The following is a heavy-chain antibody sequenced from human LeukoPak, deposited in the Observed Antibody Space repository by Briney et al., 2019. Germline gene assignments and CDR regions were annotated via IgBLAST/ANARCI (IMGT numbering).Heavy chain of an antibody. V-gene: IGHV4-59*08. D-gene: IGHD3-22*01. CDR1: GGSISSYY. CDR2: IYYSGST. J-gene: IGHJ5*02. Sequence: PSETLSLTCTVSGGSISSYYWSWIRQPPGKGLEWIGYIYYSGSTNYNPSLKSRVTISVDTSKNQFSLKLTSVTAADTAVYYCARHNNYDSSGYYYEINLWGQGTLVTVSS. CDR3: ARHNNYDSSGYYYEINL.